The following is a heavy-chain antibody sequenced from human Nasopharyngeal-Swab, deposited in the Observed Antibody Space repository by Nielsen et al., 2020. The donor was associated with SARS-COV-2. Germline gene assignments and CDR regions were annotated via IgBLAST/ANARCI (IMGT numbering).Heavy chain of an antibody. V-gene: IGHV3-21*01. CDR1: GFIFSSYS. CDR2: ISSSSYI. CDR3: ARAVIPIANFDY. D-gene: IGHD3-16*02. J-gene: IGHJ4*02. Sequence: GGSLRLSCAASGFIFSSYSMNWVRQAPGKGLEWVSSISSSSYIYYADSVKGRFTISRDNAKNSLYLQMNSLRVEDTAVYYCARAVIPIANFDYWGQGTLVTVSS.